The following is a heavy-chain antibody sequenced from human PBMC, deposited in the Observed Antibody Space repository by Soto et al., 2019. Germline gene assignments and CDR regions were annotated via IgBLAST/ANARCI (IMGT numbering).Heavy chain of an antibody. CDR3: ARDQGDGYIY. Sequence: PSETLSLTCTVSGGSISSGGYYWSWIRQHPGKGLEWIGYIYNSGRTYDNPSLKSRLSISVDTSKNQFSLKLSSVTAADTAVYYCARDQGDGYIYWGQGTLVTVSS. V-gene: IGHV4-31*03. CDR1: GGSISSGGYY. D-gene: IGHD5-12*01. CDR2: IYNSGRT. J-gene: IGHJ4*02.